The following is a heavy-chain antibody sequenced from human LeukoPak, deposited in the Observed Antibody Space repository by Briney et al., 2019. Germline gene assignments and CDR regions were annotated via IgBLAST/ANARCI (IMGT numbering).Heavy chain of an antibody. J-gene: IGHJ3*02. Sequence: ASVKVSCKASGYTFISYYMHWVRQAPGQGLEWMGIINPSGGSTSYAQKFQGRVTMTRDMSTSTVYMELSSLRSEDTAVYYCARDQEGRDSSGNFDIWGQGTMVTVSS. V-gene: IGHV1-46*01. CDR1: GYTFISYY. D-gene: IGHD3-22*01. CDR3: ARDQEGRDSSGNFDI. CDR2: INPSGGST.